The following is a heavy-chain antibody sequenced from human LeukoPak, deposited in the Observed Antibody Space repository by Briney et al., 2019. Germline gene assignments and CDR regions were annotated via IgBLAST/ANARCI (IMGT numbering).Heavy chain of an antibody. CDR3: AREGAAAAPY. V-gene: IGHV3-7*01. D-gene: IGHD6-13*01. J-gene: IGHJ4*02. CDR1: GSTFSSYW. CDR2: IKQDGSEK. Sequence: GGSLRLSCAASGSTFSSYWMNWVRQAPGKGLEWVANIKQDGSEKYYTDSVKGRFTISRDNTKNSLYLQMNSLRAEDTAMYYCAREGAAAAPYWGQGTLVTVSS.